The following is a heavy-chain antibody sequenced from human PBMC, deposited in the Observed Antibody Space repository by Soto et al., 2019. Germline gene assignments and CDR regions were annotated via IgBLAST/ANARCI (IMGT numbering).Heavy chain of an antibody. CDR1: GGSFSGYY. CDR3: ASGITMVRGATFDY. J-gene: IGHJ4*02. CDR2: INHSGST. Sequence: QVQLQQWGAGLLKPSETLSLTCAVYGGSFSGYYWSWIRQPPGKGLEWIGEINHSGSTNYNPSLKSRVTISVDTSKNQFSLKLSSVTAADTAVYYCASGITMVRGATFDYWGQGTLVTVSS. V-gene: IGHV4-34*01. D-gene: IGHD3-10*01.